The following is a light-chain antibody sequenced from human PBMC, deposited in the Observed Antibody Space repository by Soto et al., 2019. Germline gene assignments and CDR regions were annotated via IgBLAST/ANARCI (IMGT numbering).Light chain of an antibody. V-gene: IGKV3-20*01. J-gene: IGKJ5*01. CDR1: QGVGNKY. Sequence: EIALTQSPGTLCLSPGERATLSCRASQGVGNKYLAWYQQRPGQAPSLLIYAASSRATGVPDRFSGSGSGTDFTLTISRLEPEDFAVYYCQQYTNAHGITFGQGTRLEIK. CDR3: QQYTNAHGIT. CDR2: AAS.